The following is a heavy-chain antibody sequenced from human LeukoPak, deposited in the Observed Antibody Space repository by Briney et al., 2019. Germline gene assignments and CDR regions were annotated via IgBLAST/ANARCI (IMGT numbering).Heavy chain of an antibody. V-gene: IGHV1-8*01. Sequence: GASVKVSCKASGYTFTSYDINWVRQATGQGLEWMGWMNPNSGNTGYAQKFQGRVTMTTDTSTSTAYMELRSLRSDDTAVYYCASSRIETNYYDSSGYYSFDFQHWGQGTLVTVSS. CDR1: GYTFTSYD. CDR3: ASSRIETNYYDSSGYYSFDFQH. D-gene: IGHD3-22*01. J-gene: IGHJ1*01. CDR2: MNPNSGNT.